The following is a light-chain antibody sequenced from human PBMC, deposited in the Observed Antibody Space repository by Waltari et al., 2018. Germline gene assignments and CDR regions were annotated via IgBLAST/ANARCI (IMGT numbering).Light chain of an antibody. CDR2: EVN. V-gene: IGLV2-8*01. CDR1: SSDVGGYKF. Sequence: QSALTQPPSASGSPGQSVTISCTGTSSDVGGYKFVSWYQQHPGRAPKLMIYEVNQLPSGVPDRFSGSQSGNTASLTVSGLQAEDEADYYCSSYAGSNNLVFGTGTKVTVL. J-gene: IGLJ1*01. CDR3: SSYAGSNNLV.